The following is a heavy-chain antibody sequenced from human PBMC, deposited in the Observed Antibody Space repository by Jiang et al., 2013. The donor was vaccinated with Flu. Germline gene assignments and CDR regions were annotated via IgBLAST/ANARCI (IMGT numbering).Heavy chain of an antibody. CDR2: IHPVTLIA. V-gene: IGHV5-51*01. D-gene: IGHD5-24*01. CDR3: ARHVVEMATITSFDF. J-gene: IGHJ4*02. Sequence: GLEWMGIIHPVTLIADTARPSQGQVTISADNSISTAFLQWRSLKASDTAMYYCARHVVEMATITSFDFWGQGTLVTVSS.